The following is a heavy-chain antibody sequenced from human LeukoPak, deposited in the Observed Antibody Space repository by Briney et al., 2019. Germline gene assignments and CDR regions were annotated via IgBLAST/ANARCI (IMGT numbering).Heavy chain of an antibody. CDR2: ISGSGGST. V-gene: IGHV3-23*01. Sequence: GGSLRLSCAASGFTFSSYAMSWVRQAPGKGLEWVSAISGSGGSTYYADSVKGRFTISRDNSKNTLYPQMNSLRAEDTAVYYCAKDRPVTTSNGXXXDYWGQGTLXTVSS. J-gene: IGHJ4*02. CDR1: GFTFSSYA. D-gene: IGHD4-17*01. CDR3: AKDRPVTTSNGXXXDY.